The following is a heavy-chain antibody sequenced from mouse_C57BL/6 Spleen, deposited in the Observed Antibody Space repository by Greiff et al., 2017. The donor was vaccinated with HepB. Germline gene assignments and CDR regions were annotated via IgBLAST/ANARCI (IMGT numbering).Heavy chain of an antibody. J-gene: IGHJ4*01. D-gene: IGHD1-1*01. V-gene: IGHV5-6*01. Sequence: EVQLVESGGDLVKPGGSLKLSCAASGFTFSSYGMSWVRQTPDKRLEWVATISSGGSYTYYPDSVKGRFTISRDNAKNTLYLQMSSLKSEDTAMYYCAREGVYGSSYGAMDYWGQGTSVTVSS. CDR2: ISSGGSYT. CDR3: AREGVYGSSYGAMDY. CDR1: GFTFSSYG.